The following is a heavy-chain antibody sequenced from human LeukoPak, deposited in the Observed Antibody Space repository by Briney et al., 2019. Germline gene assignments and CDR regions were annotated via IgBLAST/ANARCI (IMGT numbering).Heavy chain of an antibody. J-gene: IGHJ4*02. D-gene: IGHD6-13*01. CDR1: GGSISTYH. CDR2: ISYSEGT. CDR3: ARIPAPGTVDC. V-gene: IGHV4-59*01. Sequence: KPSETLSLTCTVSGGSISTYHWAWIRQPPGKGLEWIGYISYSEGTNYNPSLKSRVTISIDTSKNQFSLKLTSVTAADTAIYYCARIPAPGTVDCWGQGTLVTVSS.